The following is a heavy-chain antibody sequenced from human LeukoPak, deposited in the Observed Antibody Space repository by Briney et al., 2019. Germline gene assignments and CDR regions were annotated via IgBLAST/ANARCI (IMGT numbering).Heavy chain of an antibody. CDR2: INSDGSST. D-gene: IGHD3-10*01. CDR3: ARFSGSYSFDY. J-gene: IGHJ4*02. V-gene: IGHV3-74*01. CDR1: GFTFSSYW. Sequence: GGSLRLSRAASGFTFSSYWMHWVRQAPGKGLVWVSRINSDGSSTSYADSVKGRFTISRDNAKNTLYLQMNSLRAEDTAVYYCARFSGSYSFDYWGQGTLVTVTS.